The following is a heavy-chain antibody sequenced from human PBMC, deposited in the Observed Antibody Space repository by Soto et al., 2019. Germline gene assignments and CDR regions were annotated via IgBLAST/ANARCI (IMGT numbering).Heavy chain of an antibody. CDR1: GGSISSYY. J-gene: IGHJ4*02. CDR2: IYYSGST. CDR3: ARHPNSRNPIFDY. Sequence: SETLSLTCTVSGGSISSYYWSWIRQPPGKGLEWIGYIYYSGSTNYNPSLKSRVTISVDTSKNQFSLKLSSVTAADTAVYYCARHPNSRNPIFDYWGQGTLVTVSS. D-gene: IGHD3-3*01. V-gene: IGHV4-59*08.